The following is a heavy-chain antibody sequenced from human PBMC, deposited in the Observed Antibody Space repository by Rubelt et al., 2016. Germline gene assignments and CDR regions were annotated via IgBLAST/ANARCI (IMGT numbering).Heavy chain of an antibody. J-gene: IGHJ4*02. Sequence: QVQLEELGGRRGPAWEVLTLSCAASKFTFSALGIHWVRQAPGKGLEWVAVISYDGSNKYYADSVKGRFTISRDNSKNTLYLQMNSLRAEDTAVDYCAKSAGAVVIDYWGQGTLVTVSS. CDR3: AKSAGAVVIDY. CDR2: ISYDGSNK. V-gene: IGHV3-30*18. D-gene: IGHD4-23*01. CDR1: KFTFSALG.